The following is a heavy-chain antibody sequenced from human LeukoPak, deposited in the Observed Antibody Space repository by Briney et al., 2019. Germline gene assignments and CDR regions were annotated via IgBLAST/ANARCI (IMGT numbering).Heavy chain of an antibody. V-gene: IGHV3-43*02. J-gene: IGHJ4*02. D-gene: IGHD6-13*01. Sequence: PGGSLRLSCAASGFTFDDYAVHWVRQAPGKGLEWVSLISGDGSDTYYADSVKGRFTISRDNSKNSLYLQMNSLRTEDTALYYCAKDYLRKTGSFSLPHYWGQGTLVTVSS. CDR1: GFTFDDYA. CDR2: ISGDGSDT. CDR3: AKDYLRKTGSFSLPHY.